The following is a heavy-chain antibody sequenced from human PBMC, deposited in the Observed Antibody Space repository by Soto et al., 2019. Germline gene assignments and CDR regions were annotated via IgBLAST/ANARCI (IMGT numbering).Heavy chain of an antibody. CDR2: IPSDGRDV. CDR1: GFNFRDFW. Sequence: SGGSLRLSCEASGFNFRDFWMHWVRQPPGKGPEWVSNIPSDGRDVSYADSVRGRFTISRDDARNTLYLQMSDLRVEDPAIYYSTTDDSGLGIDYWGQGTQVTVSS. D-gene: IGHD3-16*01. J-gene: IGHJ4*02. CDR3: TTDDSGLGIDY. V-gene: IGHV3-74*01.